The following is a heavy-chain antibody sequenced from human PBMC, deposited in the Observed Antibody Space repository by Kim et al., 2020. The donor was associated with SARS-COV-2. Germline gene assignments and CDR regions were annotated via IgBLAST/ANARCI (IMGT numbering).Heavy chain of an antibody. V-gene: IGHV4-34*01. CDR1: DGSFNKYY. J-gene: IGHJ6*02. D-gene: IGHD3-10*01. Sequence: SETLSLTCAVYDGSFNKYYWSWIRQPPGKGLEWIGEIYHGGSTNYNPSLKSRVTISVDTSKNQFSLKVSSVTAADTAVYYCARGLRGSGRHLDRYFYYSNMDVWGQGTTVTVSS. CDR2: IYHGGST. CDR3: ARGLRGSGRHLDRYFYYSNMDV.